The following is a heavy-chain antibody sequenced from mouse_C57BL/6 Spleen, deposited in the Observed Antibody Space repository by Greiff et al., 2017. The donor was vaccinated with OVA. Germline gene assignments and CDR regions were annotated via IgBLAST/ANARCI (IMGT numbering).Heavy chain of an antibody. J-gene: IGHJ4*01. D-gene: IGHD2-2*01. CDR2: IHPNSGST. Sequence: QVQLQQPGAELVKPGASVKLSCKASGYTFTSYWMHWVKQRPGQGLEWIGMIHPNSGSTNYNEKFKSKATLTVDKSSSTAYMQLSSLTSEDSAVYYCARWLPLYAMDYWGQGTSVTGSS. CDR3: ARWLPLYAMDY. CDR1: GYTFTSYW. V-gene: IGHV1-64*01.